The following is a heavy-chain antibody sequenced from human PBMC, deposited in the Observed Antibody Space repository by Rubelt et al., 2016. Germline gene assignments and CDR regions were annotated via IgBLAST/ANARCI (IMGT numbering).Heavy chain of an antibody. CDR3: ARDLDVRWEIDY. Sequence: QVQLVQSGAEVKKPGASVKVSCKASGYTFTSHYMHWVRQATGQGLEWMGIINPSGGSTSYAQKFQGRVTMTRDTSTSTVYRERSSLRSAGTAVYYCARDLDVRWEIDYWGQGTLVTVSS. V-gene: IGHV1-46*03. J-gene: IGHJ4*02. CDR1: GYTFTSHY. CDR2: INPSGGST. D-gene: IGHD1-26*01.